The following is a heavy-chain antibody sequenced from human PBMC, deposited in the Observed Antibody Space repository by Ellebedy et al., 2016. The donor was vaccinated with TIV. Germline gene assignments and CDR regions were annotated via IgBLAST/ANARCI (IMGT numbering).Heavy chain of an antibody. CDR2: IYYIGIT. CDR1: GGSISTFY. J-gene: IGHJ4*02. D-gene: IGHD4-23*01. V-gene: IGHV4-59*01. Sequence: MPGGSLRLSCNASGGSISTFYWSWIRQPPGKGLEFIGYIYYIGITNYNPSLESRVAISIDMSENQFSLRLSSVTAADTAVYYCAAYYGGRFDYWGQGTLVTVSS. CDR3: AAYYGGRFDY.